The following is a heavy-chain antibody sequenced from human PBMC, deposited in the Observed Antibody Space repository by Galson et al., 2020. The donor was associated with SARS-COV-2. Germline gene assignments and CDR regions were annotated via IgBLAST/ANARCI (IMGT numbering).Heavy chain of an antibody. CDR3: AADSSVYYDAFDI. Sequence: SVKVSCKASGFTYTSSAMQWVRQARGQRLEWIGCIVVGSGNTNYVQKFQERVTITRDMSTSTAYMELSSLRSEDTAVYYCAADSSVYYDAFDIWGQGTMVTVSS. J-gene: IGHJ3*02. V-gene: IGHV1-58*02. CDR2: IVVGSGNT. CDR1: GFTYTSSA. D-gene: IGHD3-22*01.